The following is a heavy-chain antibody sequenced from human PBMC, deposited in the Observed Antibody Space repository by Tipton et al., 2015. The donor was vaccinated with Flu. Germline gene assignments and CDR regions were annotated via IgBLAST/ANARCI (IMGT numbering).Heavy chain of an antibody. CDR3: ARGYSSGYRIDY. CDR2: INGDGSST. J-gene: IGHJ4*02. V-gene: IGHV3-74*01. D-gene: IGHD3-22*01. CDR1: GFTFSSYW. Sequence: SLRLSCAASGFTFSSYWMHWVRQAPGKGLVWVSRINGDGSSTSYVDSVRGRFTISRDNAKNTLFLQMTSLRVEDTAVYYCARGYSSGYRIDYWGQGTLVTVSS.